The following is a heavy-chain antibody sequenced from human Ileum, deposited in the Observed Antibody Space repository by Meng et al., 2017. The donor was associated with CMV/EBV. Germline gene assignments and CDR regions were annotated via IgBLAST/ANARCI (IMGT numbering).Heavy chain of an antibody. Sequence: ASVKVSCKTSGYNFMNYGISWVRQAPGQGLEWMGWISGYSGNPGYAQKFQGRVTMTTDTSTATVYMELSSLTSDDTAVYYCARDRVVLAANYYYSGMDVWGQGTTVTVSS. J-gene: IGHJ6*02. CDR2: ISGYSGNP. V-gene: IGHV1-18*01. D-gene: IGHD2-15*01. CDR3: ARDRVVLAANYYYSGMDV. CDR1: GYNFMNYG.